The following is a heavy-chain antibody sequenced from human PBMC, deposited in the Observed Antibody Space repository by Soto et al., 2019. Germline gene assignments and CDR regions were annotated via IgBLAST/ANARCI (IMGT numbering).Heavy chain of an antibody. Sequence: PGGSLRLSCAASGFTISSNAMYWVRQAPGKGLEWVSAISDRGDITHYAESVKGRFTISRDTSKNTLYLQLNTLRADDTAVYYCAKDKPGTTSFDYWGQGTLVTVSS. CDR3: AKDKPGTTSFDY. V-gene: IGHV3-23*01. CDR1: GFTISSNA. CDR2: ISDRGDIT. D-gene: IGHD1-1*01. J-gene: IGHJ4*02.